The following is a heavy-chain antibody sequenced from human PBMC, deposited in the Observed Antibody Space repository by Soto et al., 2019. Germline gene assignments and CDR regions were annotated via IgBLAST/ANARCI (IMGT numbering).Heavy chain of an antibody. J-gene: IGHJ5*02. CDR1: GGSISSSSYY. V-gene: IGHV4-39*01. CDR2: IYYNGNT. CDR3: ARHNMVRGMLKWFDP. D-gene: IGHD3-10*01. Sequence: SSETLSLTCIVSGGSISSSSYYWGWVRQPPGKGLEWIGSIYYNGNTYYNPSLKSRVTISVDTSKNQFSLKLSSVTAADTAVYYCARHNMVRGMLKWFDPWGQGTLVTVSS.